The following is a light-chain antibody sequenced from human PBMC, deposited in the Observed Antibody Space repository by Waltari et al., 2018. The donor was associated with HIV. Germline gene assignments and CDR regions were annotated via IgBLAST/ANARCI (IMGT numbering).Light chain of an antibody. CDR2: EDN. J-gene: IGLJ3*02. CDR1: NIGSKS. Sequence: SYVLTQPPSVSVAPGKTARITCGGNNIGSKSVHWYQQEPGQAPVLVIYEDNDRPSGIPERFSGSNSGNTATLTISRVEAGDEADYYCQVWDSSTDHRVFGGGTKLTVL. V-gene: IGLV3-21*04. CDR3: QVWDSSTDHRV.